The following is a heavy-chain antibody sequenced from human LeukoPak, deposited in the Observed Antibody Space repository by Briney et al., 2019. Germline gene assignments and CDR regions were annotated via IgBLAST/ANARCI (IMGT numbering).Heavy chain of an antibody. CDR2: INHSGGT. CDR3: ASSVGATSPFDY. J-gene: IGHJ4*02. V-gene: IGHV4-34*01. Sequence: SETLSLTCAVYGGSFSGYYWSWIRQPPGKGLGWIGEINHSGGTNYNPSLKSRVTISLDTSKNQFSLKLNSVTAADTAVYYCASSVGATSPFDYWGRGTLVTVSS. D-gene: IGHD1-26*01. CDR1: GGSFSGYY.